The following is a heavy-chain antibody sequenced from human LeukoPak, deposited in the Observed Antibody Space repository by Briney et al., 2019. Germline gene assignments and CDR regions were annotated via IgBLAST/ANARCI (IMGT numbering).Heavy chain of an antibody. Sequence: PGGSLRLSCAASGFTFSSYGMHWVRQAPGKGLEWVAVISYDGSNKYYADSVKGRFTISRDNSKNTLYLQMNSLRAEDTAVYYCARDREMATIDYWGQGTLVTVSS. CDR2: ISYDGSNK. D-gene: IGHD5-24*01. J-gene: IGHJ4*02. CDR3: ARDREMATIDY. V-gene: IGHV3-30*12. CDR1: GFTFSSYG.